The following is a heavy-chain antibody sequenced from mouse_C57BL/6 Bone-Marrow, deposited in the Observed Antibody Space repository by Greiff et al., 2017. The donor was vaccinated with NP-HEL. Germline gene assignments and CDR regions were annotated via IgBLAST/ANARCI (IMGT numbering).Heavy chain of an antibody. CDR1: GFTFSSYA. J-gene: IGHJ1*01. Sequence: DVQLVESGEGLVKPGGSLKLSCAASGFTFSSYAMSWVRQTPEKRLEWVAYISSGGDYIYYADTVKGRFTISRDNARNTLYLQMSSLKSEDTAMYYCTRDRITTAGYFDVWGAGTTVTVSS. V-gene: IGHV5-9-1*02. D-gene: IGHD1-2*01. CDR3: TRDRITTAGYFDV. CDR2: ISSGGDYI.